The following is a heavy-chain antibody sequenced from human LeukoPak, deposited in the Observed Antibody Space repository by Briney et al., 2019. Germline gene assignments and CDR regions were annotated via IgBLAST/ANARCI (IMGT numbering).Heavy chain of an antibody. CDR3: ARIGGCSSTSCYTYNWFDP. CDR2: ISSSGSTI. Sequence: KPGGSLRLSCAASGFTFSDYYMSWIRQAPGKGLEWVSYISSSGSTIYYADSVKGRFTISRDNAKNSLYLQMNSLRAEDTAVYYCARIGGCSSTSCYTYNWFDPWGQGTLVTVSS. V-gene: IGHV3-11*01. J-gene: IGHJ5*02. D-gene: IGHD2-2*02. CDR1: GFTFSDYY.